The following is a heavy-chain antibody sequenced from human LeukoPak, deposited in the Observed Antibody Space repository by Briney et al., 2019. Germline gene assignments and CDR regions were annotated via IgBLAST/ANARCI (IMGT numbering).Heavy chain of an antibody. CDR1: RFPFSVYE. CDR2: IASSGTTK. CDR3: TLLAVASDFDY. Sequence: GGSLRLSCAVSRFPFSVYEMNWVRQAPGEGLEWVSNIASSGTTKYYADSVKGRLSISRDNAKRSLYLQMNSLRVEDTAVYYCTLLAVASDFDYWGQGALVTVSS. D-gene: IGHD6-19*01. J-gene: IGHJ4*02. V-gene: IGHV3-48*03.